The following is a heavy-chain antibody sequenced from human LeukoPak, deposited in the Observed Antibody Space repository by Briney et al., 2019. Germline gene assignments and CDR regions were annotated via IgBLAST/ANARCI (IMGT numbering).Heavy chain of an antibody. D-gene: IGHD2-2*01. J-gene: IGHJ4*02. CDR2: IYYSGST. Sequence: SGTLSLTCTVSGGSISSSRYYWGWIRQPPGKGLEWIGSIYYSGSTYYNPSLKSRATISVDTSKNEFSLKLSSVTAADTAFYFCARSYYCSTSSCYAYFDYWGQGTLVTVSS. CDR3: ARSYYCSTSSCYAYFDY. CDR1: GGSISSSRYY. V-gene: IGHV4-39*01.